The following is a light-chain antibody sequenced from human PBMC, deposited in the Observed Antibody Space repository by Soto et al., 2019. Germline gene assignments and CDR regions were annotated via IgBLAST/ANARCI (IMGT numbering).Light chain of an antibody. CDR1: QSVLYSSNNKNY. Sequence: DIVMTQSPDSLAVSLGERATINGTSSQSVLYSSNNKNYLAWYQQKPGQPPKLLIYWASTRESGVPDRFSGSGSGTDFTLTISSLQAEDVAVYNCPQYYSPWTFGQGTKVELK. V-gene: IGKV4-1*01. CDR2: WAS. CDR3: PQYYSPWT. J-gene: IGKJ1*01.